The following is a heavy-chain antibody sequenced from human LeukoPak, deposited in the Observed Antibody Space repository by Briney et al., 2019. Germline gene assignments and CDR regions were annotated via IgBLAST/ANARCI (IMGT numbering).Heavy chain of an antibody. CDR2: IYYSGST. CDR3: ARSIAVAGTGIDY. D-gene: IGHD6-19*01. J-gene: IGHJ4*02. Sequence: PSETLSLTCTVSGGSISSYYWSWIRQPPGKGLEWIGYIYYSGSTNYNPSLNSRVTISVDTSKNQFSLKLSSVTAADTAVYYCARSIAVAGTGIDYWGQGTLVTVSS. V-gene: IGHV4-59*01. CDR1: GGSISSYY.